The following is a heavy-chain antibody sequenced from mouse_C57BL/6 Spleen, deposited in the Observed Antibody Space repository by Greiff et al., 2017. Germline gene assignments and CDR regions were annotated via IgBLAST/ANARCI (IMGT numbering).Heavy chain of an antibody. CDR1: GYTFTSYW. CDR3: ARYCSSAVYYAMDY. Sequence: QVQLQQSGAELVKPGASVKLSCKASGYTFTSYWMHWVKQRPGQGLEWIGMIHPNSGSTNYNEKFKSKATLTVDKSSSTAYMQLSSLTSEDSAVYDGARYCSSAVYYAMDYWGQGTSVTVSS. J-gene: IGHJ4*01. V-gene: IGHV1-64*01. D-gene: IGHD1-1*01. CDR2: IHPNSGST.